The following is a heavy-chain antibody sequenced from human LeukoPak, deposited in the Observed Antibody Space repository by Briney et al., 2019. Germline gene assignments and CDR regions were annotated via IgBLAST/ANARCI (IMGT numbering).Heavy chain of an antibody. CDR2: ISYDGSNK. Sequence: GGSLRLSCAASGFTFSSYGMHWVRQAPGKGLEWVAVISYDGSNKYYADSVKGRFTISRDNSKNTLYLQMNSLRAEDTAVYYCAKDLYYYDSSGPFDYWGQGTLVTVSS. D-gene: IGHD3-22*01. J-gene: IGHJ4*02. CDR1: GFTFSSYG. CDR3: AKDLYYYDSSGPFDY. V-gene: IGHV3-30*18.